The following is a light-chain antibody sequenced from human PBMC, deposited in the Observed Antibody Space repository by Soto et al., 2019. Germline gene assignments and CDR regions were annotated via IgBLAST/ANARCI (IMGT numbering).Light chain of an antibody. Sequence: EIVLTQSPGTLSLSPGERVTLSCRASQSVISSYLAWYQQKPGQAPRLIISGASSRAAGIPDRFSGSGSGTDFTLTIRRLEPEDFAVYYCQQYGISITFGGGTKVEIK. CDR3: QQYGISIT. CDR2: GAS. J-gene: IGKJ4*01. V-gene: IGKV3-20*01. CDR1: QSVISSY.